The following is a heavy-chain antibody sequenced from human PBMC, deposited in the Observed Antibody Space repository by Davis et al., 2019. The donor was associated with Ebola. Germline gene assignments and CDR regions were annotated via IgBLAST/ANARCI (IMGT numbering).Heavy chain of an antibody. D-gene: IGHD6-13*01. Sequence: SLIISCASSCSTFSNSAMSWVRPAPGKGPEWVSVISNSGRSTHYADSVKGRFTISRDNSKNTLYLQMNSLRAEDTAVYYCAKGSREGSSWFTPFDYWGQGTLVTVSS. CDR3: AKGSREGSSWFTPFDY. J-gene: IGHJ4*02. CDR1: CSTFSNSA. V-gene: IGHV3-23*01. CDR2: ISNSGRST.